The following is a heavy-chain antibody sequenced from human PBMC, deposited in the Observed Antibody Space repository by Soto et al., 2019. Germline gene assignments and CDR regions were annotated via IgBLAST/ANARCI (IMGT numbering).Heavy chain of an antibody. D-gene: IGHD6-13*01. CDR3: AREGSSSSSPPYYYYYGMDV. CDR2: INPNSGGT. V-gene: IGHV1-2*04. CDR1: GYTFTGYY. Sequence: GASVKVSCKASGYTFTGYYMHWVRQAPGQGLEWMGWINPNSGGTNYAQKFQGWVTMTRDTSISTAYMELSRLRSDDTAVYYCAREGSSSSSPPYYYYYGMDVWGQGTTVTVSS. J-gene: IGHJ6*02.